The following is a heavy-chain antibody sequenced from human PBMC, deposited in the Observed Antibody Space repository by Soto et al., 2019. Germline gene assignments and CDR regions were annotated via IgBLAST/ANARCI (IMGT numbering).Heavy chain of an antibody. CDR3: ASIPYYYGSGSYYNV. J-gene: IGHJ4*02. V-gene: IGHV1-69*06. D-gene: IGHD3-10*01. Sequence: QVQLVQSGAEVKKPGSSVKVSCKASGGTFSSYAISWVRQAPGQGLEWMGGIIPIFGTANYAQKFQCRVTITAEKATSTAYMELSSMRSGETDAYYCASIPYYYGSGSYYNVWGQGTLVTVSS. CDR2: IIPIFGTA. CDR1: GGTFSSYA.